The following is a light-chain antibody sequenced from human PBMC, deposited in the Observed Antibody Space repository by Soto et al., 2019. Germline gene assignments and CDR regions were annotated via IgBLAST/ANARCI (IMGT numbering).Light chain of an antibody. CDR2: GGS. J-gene: IGKJ4*01. Sequence: EIVLTQSPGTLSLSPGERATLSGSASQPISSTYLAWYQQKPGQAPRLLIYGGSSRATGIPDRFSGSGSGTDFTLTISRLEPEDFAVYYCQQYGSSPLTFGGGTKVDIK. V-gene: IGKV3-20*01. CDR1: QPISSTY. CDR3: QQYGSSPLT.